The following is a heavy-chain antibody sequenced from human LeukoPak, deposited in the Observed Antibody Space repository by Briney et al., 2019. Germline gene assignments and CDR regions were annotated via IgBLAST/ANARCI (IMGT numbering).Heavy chain of an antibody. CDR1: GFTFSSYA. J-gene: IGHJ6*03. CDR2: ISSNGGST. V-gene: IGHV3-64*01. Sequence: GGSLRLSCAASGFTFSSYAMHWVRQAPGKGLEYVSAISSNGGSTYYANSVKGRFTISRDNSKNTLFLQMSSLRAEDTAVYYCARSAAGSGYAYYYYYMDVWGKGTTVTVSS. CDR3: ARSAAGSGYAYYYYYMDV. D-gene: IGHD5-12*01.